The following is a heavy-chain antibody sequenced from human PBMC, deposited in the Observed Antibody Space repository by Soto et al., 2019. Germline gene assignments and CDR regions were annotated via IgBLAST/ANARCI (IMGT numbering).Heavy chain of an antibody. CDR3: AKDCSSTSWKTWIQLCDAFDI. D-gene: IGHD2-2*01. CDR2: ISGSGGST. V-gene: IGHV3-23*01. Sequence: GGSLRLSCAASGFTFSSYAMSWVRQAPGKGLEWVSAISGSGGSTYYADSVKGRFTISRDNSKNTLYLQMNSLRAEDTAVYYCAKDCSSTSWKTWIQLCDAFDIWGQGTMVTVSS. CDR1: GFTFSSYA. J-gene: IGHJ3*02.